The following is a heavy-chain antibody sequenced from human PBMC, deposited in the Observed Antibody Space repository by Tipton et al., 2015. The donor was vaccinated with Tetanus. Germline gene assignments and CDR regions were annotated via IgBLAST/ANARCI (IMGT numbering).Heavy chain of an antibody. D-gene: IGHD5-12*01. CDR2: ISGSGGST. CDR1: GATFSTHW. V-gene: IGHV3-23*01. Sequence: AVYGATFSTHWMHWVRQAPGKGLEWVSAISGSGGSTYYADSVKGRFTISRDNSKNTLHLQMNSLRAEDTAVYYCAKVSGGYDLYYYYGMDVWGQGTTVTVSS. J-gene: IGHJ6*02. CDR3: AKVSGGYDLYYYYGMDV.